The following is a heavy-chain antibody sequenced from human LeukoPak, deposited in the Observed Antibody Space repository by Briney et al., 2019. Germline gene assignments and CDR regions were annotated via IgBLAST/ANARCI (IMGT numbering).Heavy chain of an antibody. J-gene: IGHJ4*02. CDR3: AKDGITIFGVAYGLDY. V-gene: IGHV3-23*01. CDR2: ISGSGGST. Sequence: PGGCLRLSCAASGFTFSSYAMSWVRQAPGKGLEWVSAISGSGGSTYYADSVKGRFTISRDNSKNTLYLQMNSLRAEDTAVYYCAKDGITIFGVAYGLDYWGQGTLVTVSS. CDR1: GFTFSSYA. D-gene: IGHD3-3*01.